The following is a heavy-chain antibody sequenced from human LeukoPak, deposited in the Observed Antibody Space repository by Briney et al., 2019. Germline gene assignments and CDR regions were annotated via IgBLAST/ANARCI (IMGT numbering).Heavy chain of an antibody. J-gene: IGHJ4*02. CDR3: ARGQPSIAAAGTGVDY. CDR1: GGSISSYY. Sequence: SETLSLTCTVSGGSISSYYWSWIRQPPGKGLEWIGEINHSGSTNYNPSLKSRVTISVDTSKNQFSLKLSSVTAADTTVYYCARGQPSIAAAGTGVDYWGQGTLVTVSS. D-gene: IGHD6-13*01. CDR2: INHSGST. V-gene: IGHV4-34*01.